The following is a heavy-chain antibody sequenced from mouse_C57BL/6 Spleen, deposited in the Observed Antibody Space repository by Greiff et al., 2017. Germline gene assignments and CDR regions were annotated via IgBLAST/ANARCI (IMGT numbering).Heavy chain of an antibody. Sequence: QVQLKESGAELVRPGASVKLSCKASGYTFTDYYIHWVKQRPGQGLEWIARIYPGSGNTYYNEKFKGKATLTAEKSSSTAYMQLSSLTSEDSAVYFCARSYYRDYYAMDYWGQGTSVTVSS. J-gene: IGHJ4*01. D-gene: IGHD1-1*01. CDR3: ARSYYRDYYAMDY. CDR1: GYTFTDYY. V-gene: IGHV1-76*01. CDR2: IYPGSGNT.